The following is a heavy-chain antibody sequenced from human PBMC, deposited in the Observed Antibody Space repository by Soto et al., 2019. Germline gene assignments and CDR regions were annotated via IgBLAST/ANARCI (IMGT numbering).Heavy chain of an antibody. V-gene: IGHV5-51*01. CDR2: IYPGDSDT. CDR1: GYSFASHW. Sequence: GASLKISCKCSGYSFASHWVDWVRQMPEKGLEWIGIIYPGDSDTKYSSAFRGHVTISADTSVSTPYLQWRSLEATDSAIYYCARYSGSYWHYLDFWGQGTLVTVSS. D-gene: IGHD1-26*01. CDR3: ARYSGSYWHYLDF. J-gene: IGHJ4*02.